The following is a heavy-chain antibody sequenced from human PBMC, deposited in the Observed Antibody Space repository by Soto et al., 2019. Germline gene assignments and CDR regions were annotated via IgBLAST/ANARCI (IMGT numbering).Heavy chain of an antibody. CDR2: ISYDGSNK. V-gene: IGHV3-30*18. CDR1: GFTFSSYG. CDR3: AKDLLRPGRAYGMDV. J-gene: IGHJ6*02. Sequence: QVQLVESGGGVVQPGRSLRLSCAASGFTFSSYGMHWVRQAPGKGLEWVAVISYDGSNKYYADSVKGRFTISRDNSKNTLYLQMNSLRVEDMAVYYCAKDLLRPGRAYGMDVWGQGTTVTVSS.